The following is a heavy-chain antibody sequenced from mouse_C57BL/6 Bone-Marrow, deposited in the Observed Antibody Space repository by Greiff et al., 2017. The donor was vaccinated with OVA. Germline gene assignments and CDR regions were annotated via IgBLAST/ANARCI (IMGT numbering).Heavy chain of an antibody. CDR1: GFTFSSYA. Sequence: EVHLVESGGGLVKPGGSLKLSCAASGFTFSSYAMSWVRQTPEKRLEWVATISDGGSYTYYPDNVKGRFTISRDNAKNNLYLQMSHLKSEDTAMYYCARDPNYWYFDVWGTGTTVTVSS. CDR3: ARDPNYWYFDV. J-gene: IGHJ1*03. V-gene: IGHV5-4*01. CDR2: ISDGGSYT.